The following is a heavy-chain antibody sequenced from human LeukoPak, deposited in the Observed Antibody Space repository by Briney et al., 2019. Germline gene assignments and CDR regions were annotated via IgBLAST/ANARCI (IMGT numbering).Heavy chain of an antibody. CDR3: ASGFWSGYPQNHFDY. CDR2: IIPIFGTA. CDR1: GGTFSSYA. Sequence: SVKVSCKASGGTFSSYAISWVRQAPGQGLEWMGGIIPIFGTANYAQKFQGRVTITTDESTSTAYMELSSLRSEDTAVYYCASGFWSGYPQNHFDYWGQGTLVTVSS. J-gene: IGHJ4*02. D-gene: IGHD3-3*01. V-gene: IGHV1-69*05.